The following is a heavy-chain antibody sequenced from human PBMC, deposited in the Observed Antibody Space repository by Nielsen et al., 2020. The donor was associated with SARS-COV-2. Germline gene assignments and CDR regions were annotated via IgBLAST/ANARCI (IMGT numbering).Heavy chain of an antibody. CDR1: GFTFYDYA. CDR3: AKGPDIVATIEEYYFDY. V-gene: IGHV3-9*01. Sequence: SLKISCAASGFTFYDYAMHWVRQAPGKGLEWVSGISWNSGSIGYADSVKGRFTISRDNAKNSLYLQMNSLRAEDTALYYCAKGPDIVATIEEYYFDYWGQGTLVTVSS. CDR2: ISWNSGSI. D-gene: IGHD5-12*01. J-gene: IGHJ4*02.